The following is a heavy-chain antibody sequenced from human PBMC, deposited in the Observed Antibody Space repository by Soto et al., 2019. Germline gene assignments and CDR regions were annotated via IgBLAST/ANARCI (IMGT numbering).Heavy chain of an antibody. CDR2: VVVGSGNT. CDR1: GLTFTSSV. D-gene: IGHD3-9*01. Sequence: SVKVSRKASGLTFTSSVLQWVRQALGQPLEWIGWVVVGSGNTNYAQKFQERVTITRDMSTSTAYMELSSLRSEDTAVYYCAIVSDILTGYYWGPFDPWGQGTLVTVSS. CDR3: AIVSDILTGYYWGPFDP. V-gene: IGHV1-58*01. J-gene: IGHJ5*02.